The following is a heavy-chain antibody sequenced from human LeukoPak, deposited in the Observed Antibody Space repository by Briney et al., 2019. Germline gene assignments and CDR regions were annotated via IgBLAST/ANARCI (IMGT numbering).Heavy chain of an antibody. CDR1: GGSISSYY. CDR3: ARLDIWFGELAPVDY. D-gene: IGHD3-10*01. Sequence: SETLSLTCTVSGGSISSYYWSWIRQPPGKGLEWIGYIYYSGSTNYNPSLKSRVTISVDTSKNQFSLKLSSVTAADTAVYYCARLDIWFGELAPVDYWGQGALVTVSS. CDR2: IYYSGST. V-gene: IGHV4-59*01. J-gene: IGHJ4*02.